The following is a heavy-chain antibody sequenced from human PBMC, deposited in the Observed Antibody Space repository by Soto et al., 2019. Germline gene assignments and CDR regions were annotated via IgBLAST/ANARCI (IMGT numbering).Heavy chain of an antibody. Sequence: SETLSLTCSVSDDSINSDKYYXXXXRXPPGKGLEWIGSIYYRGNAYYNPSLQTRVTISLDKSRSQFSLKLNSVTAADSAVYFCARLEGLATISYYFDFWGPGALVTVSS. V-gene: IGHV4-39*01. CDR1: DDSINSDKYY. CDR2: IYYRGNA. J-gene: IGHJ4*02. D-gene: IGHD3-9*01. CDR3: ARLEGLATISYYFDF.